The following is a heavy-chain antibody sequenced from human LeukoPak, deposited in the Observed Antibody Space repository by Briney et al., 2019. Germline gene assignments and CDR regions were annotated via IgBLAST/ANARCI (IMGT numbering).Heavy chain of an antibody. CDR2: IYYSGST. V-gene: IGHV4-59*11. D-gene: IGHD3-16*02. CDR1: GGSISSHY. CDR3: ARDIGIDNAFDI. J-gene: IGHJ3*02. Sequence: SETLSLTCTVSGGSISSHYWSWIRQPPGKELEWIGYIYYSGSTNYNPSLKSRVTISVDTSKNQFSLKLSSVTAADTAVYYCARDIGIDNAFDIWGQGTMVTVSS.